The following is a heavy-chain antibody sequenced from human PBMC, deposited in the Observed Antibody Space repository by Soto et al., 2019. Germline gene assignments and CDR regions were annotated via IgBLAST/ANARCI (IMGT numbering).Heavy chain of an antibody. CDR3: AXSXXAILTGHFAFAI. CDR1: GASINNFX. V-gene: IGHV4-59*01. Sequence: QVQLQESGPGLVKPSETLSLTCTVSGASINNFXXXXXRQPPGKRLEWPGYISDRGYTNYNPSLTXXXXXXXXXXXXXXXXXXXXXXXXXXXXYFXAXSXXAILTGHFAFAIWGHGTMVTVSS. D-gene: IGHD3-9*01. J-gene: IGHJ3*02. CDR2: ISDRGYT.